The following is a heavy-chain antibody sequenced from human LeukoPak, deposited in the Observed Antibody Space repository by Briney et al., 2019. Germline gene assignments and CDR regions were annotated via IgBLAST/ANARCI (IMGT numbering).Heavy chain of an antibody. D-gene: IGHD2-21*02. V-gene: IGHV3-33*01. J-gene: IGHJ4*02. CDR2: IWYDGSTK. CDR3: ARDLAPYCGGDCYSGADY. Sequence: PGRSLRLSCAASGFTFSSYGMHWVRQAPGKGLEWVAVIWYDGSTKYYADSVKGRFTISRDNSKNTLYLQMNSLRAEDTAVYYCARDLAPYCGGDCYSGADYWGQGTLVTVSS. CDR1: GFTFSSYG.